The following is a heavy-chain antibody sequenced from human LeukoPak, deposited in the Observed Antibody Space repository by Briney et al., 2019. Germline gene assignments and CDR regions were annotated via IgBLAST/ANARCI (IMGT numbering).Heavy chain of an antibody. CDR2: ISRSGSTI. CDR1: GFTFSSYE. J-gene: IGHJ4*02. Sequence: PGGSLRLSCAASGFTFSSYEMNWVRQAPGKGLEWVSYISRSGSTIYYADSVKGRFTISRDNAKNSLYLQMNSLRAEDTAVYYCAREIAVAGTTGLDYWGQGTLVTVSS. V-gene: IGHV3-48*03. CDR3: AREIAVAGTTGLDY. D-gene: IGHD6-19*01.